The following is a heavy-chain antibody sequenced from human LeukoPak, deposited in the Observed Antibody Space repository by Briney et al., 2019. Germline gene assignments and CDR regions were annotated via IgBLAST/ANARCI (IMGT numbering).Heavy chain of an antibody. V-gene: IGHV4-34*01. CDR2: INHSGST. J-gene: IGHJ4*02. Sequence: SETLSLTCAVYGGSFSGYYWSWIRQPPGKGLEWIGEINHSGSTNYNPSLKSRVTISVDTSKNQFSLKLSSVTAADTAVYYCAVAYGSGSRDYWGQGTLVTVSS. CDR1: GGSFSGYY. D-gene: IGHD3-10*01. CDR3: AVAYGSGSRDY.